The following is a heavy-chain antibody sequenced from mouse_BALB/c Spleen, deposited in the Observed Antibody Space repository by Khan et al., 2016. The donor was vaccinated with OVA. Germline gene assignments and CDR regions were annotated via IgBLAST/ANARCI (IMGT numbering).Heavy chain of an antibody. CDR2: ISYRGST. CDR3: ARLGPGFSY. D-gene: IGHD4-1*01. J-gene: IGHJ3*01. CDR1: GYSITTDYA. V-gene: IGHV3-2*02. Sequence: VQLKESGPGLVKPSQSLSLTCTVTGYSITTDYAWNWIRQFPGNKLEWMGYISYRGSTSYNPSLKSRISITRDTSKNQFFLQLNSVTTEDTATFYCARLGPGFSYWGQGTLVTVSA.